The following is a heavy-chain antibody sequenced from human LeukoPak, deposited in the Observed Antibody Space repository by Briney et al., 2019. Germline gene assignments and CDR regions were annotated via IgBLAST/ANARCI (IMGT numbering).Heavy chain of an antibody. CDR1: GFTFKNYA. CDR3: ARSPRVEWELKGDWFDP. J-gene: IGHJ5*02. D-gene: IGHD1-26*01. Sequence: GGSLRLSCAASGFTFKNYAMTWVRQAPGKGLEWVSSISDSGDSTYYADSVKGRFTISRDNSKNTLYLQMDSLRAEDTAAYYCARSPRVEWELKGDWFDPWGQGTLVTVSS. V-gene: IGHV3-23*01. CDR2: ISDSGDST.